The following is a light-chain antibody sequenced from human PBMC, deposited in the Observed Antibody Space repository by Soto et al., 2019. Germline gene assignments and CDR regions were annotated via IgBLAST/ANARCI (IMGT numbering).Light chain of an antibody. CDR2: GNS. Sequence: QSVLTQPPAVSGAPGQRVTISCTGSSSNIGAGYDVHWYQQLPGTAPKLLIYGNSNRPSGVPDRFSGSKSGTSASLAITGLQAEDEADYYCQSYDSSLSAWVFGTETKVTVL. J-gene: IGLJ1*01. CDR1: SSNIGAGYD. V-gene: IGLV1-40*01. CDR3: QSYDSSLSAWV.